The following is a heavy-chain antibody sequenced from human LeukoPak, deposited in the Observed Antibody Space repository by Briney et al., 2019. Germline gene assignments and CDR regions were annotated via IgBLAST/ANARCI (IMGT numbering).Heavy chain of an antibody. J-gene: IGHJ4*02. D-gene: IGHD1-26*01. CDR1: EFTFSSYT. V-gene: IGHV3-21*01. Sequence: GGSLRLSCAASEFTFSSYTMNWVRQAPGKGLEWVSSISSSSSYIYYADSVKGRFTISRDNAKNSLYLQMNSLRAGDTAVYYCARDLVGNFDYWGQGTLVTVSS. CDR3: ARDLVGNFDY. CDR2: ISSSSSYI.